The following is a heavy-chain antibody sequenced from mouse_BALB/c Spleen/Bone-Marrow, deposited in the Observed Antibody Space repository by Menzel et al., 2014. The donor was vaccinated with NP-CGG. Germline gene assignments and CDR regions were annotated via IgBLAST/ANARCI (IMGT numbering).Heavy chain of an antibody. J-gene: IGHJ4*01. CDR1: GFAFSSYD. CDR2: ISSGGGST. CDR3: ARQGYYDYDYAMDY. Sequence: EVQLVESGGGLVKPGGSLKLSCAASGFAFSSYDMSWVRQTPEKRLEWVAYISSGGGSTCYPDTVKGRFTISRDNAKSTLYLQMSSLKSEDTAMYDCARQGYYDYDYAMDYWGQGTSVTVSS. V-gene: IGHV5-12-1*01. D-gene: IGHD2-4*01.